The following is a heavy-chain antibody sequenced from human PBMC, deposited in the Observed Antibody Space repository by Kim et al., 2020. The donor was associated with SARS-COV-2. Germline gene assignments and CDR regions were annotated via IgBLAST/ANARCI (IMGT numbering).Heavy chain of an antibody. D-gene: IGHD2-15*01. V-gene: IGHV4-31*03. CDR2: IYYSGST. J-gene: IGHJ5*02. CDR3: ARASLRGSRTSNWFDP. CDR1: GGSISSGGYY. Sequence: SETLSLTCTVSGGSISSGGYYWSWIRQHPGKGLEWIGYIYYSGSTYYNPSLKSRVTISVDTSKNQFSLKLSSVTAADTAVYYCARASLRGSRTSNWFDPWGQGTLVTVSS.